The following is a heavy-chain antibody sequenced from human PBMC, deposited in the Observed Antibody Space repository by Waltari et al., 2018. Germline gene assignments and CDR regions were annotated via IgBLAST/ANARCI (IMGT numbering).Heavy chain of an antibody. V-gene: IGHV3-23*01. Sequence: EVQLLESGGGLVQPGGSLRLSCAASGFPLNNHAISWVRQAPGKGPGWVSSITHSASYTYYRDSVKGRFTISRDNSESTLYLQMNNLRAEDTAIYYCAKDSCEGRGGGSCYNPWGQGTLVTVSS. J-gene: IGHJ5*02. CDR1: GFPLNNHA. CDR3: AKDSCEGRGGGSCYNP. D-gene: IGHD2-15*01. CDR2: ITHSASYT.